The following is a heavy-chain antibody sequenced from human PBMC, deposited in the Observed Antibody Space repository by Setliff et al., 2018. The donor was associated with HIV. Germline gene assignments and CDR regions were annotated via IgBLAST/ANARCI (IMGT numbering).Heavy chain of an antibody. Sequence: SETLSLTCAVYGGSFSGYYWSWIRQPPGKGLEWIGEINHSGSTNYNPSLKSRVTISVDTSKNQFSLKLSSVTAADTAVYYCARVGRQLLWFGELLYYFDYWGQGTLVTVS. J-gene: IGHJ4*02. D-gene: IGHD3-10*01. CDR2: INHSGST. CDR3: ARVGRQLLWFGELLYYFDY. CDR1: GGSFSGYY. V-gene: IGHV4-34*01.